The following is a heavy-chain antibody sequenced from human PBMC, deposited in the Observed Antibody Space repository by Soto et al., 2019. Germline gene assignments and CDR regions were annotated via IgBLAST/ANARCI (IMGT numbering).Heavy chain of an antibody. D-gene: IGHD5-18*01. CDR2: TIQILGTT. CDR1: GDTLSTHG. J-gene: IGHJ4*02. CDR3: AAGDSSDTGDH. V-gene: IGHV1-69*01. Sequence: QVQLVQSGAEVKKPGSSVKVSCKASGDTLSTHGISWVRQAPGQGLEWMGGTIQILGTTDYAEKFQVRVTITADESTTTSYMELSSLRPDDTAVYYCAAGDSSDTGDHWGQGTLVTVSS.